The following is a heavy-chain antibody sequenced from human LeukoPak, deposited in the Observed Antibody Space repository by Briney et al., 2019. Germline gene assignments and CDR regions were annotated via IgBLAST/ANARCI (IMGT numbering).Heavy chain of an antibody. J-gene: IGHJ5*02. CDR2: IYYSGST. CDR1: GGSIGSGDYY. CDR3: ARGSDIVATIWFDP. D-gene: IGHD5-12*01. Sequence: TSQTLSLTCTVSGGSIGSGDYYWSWIRQHPGKGLEWIGYIYYSGSTYYNPSLKSRVTISGDTSKNQLSLKLSSVTAADTAVYYCARGSDIVATIWFDPWGQGILVTVSS. V-gene: IGHV4-31*03.